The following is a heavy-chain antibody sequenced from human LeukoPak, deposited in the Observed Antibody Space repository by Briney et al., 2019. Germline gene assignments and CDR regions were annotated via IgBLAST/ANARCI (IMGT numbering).Heavy chain of an antibody. Sequence: ASVKVSCKASGYTFTGYYMHWVRQAPGQGLEWMGWINPNSGGTNYAQKFQGRVTMTRDTSISTAYMELSRLRSDDTAVYYCARDRTRTGYSSGWYHDDGGQGTLVTVSS. D-gene: IGHD6-19*01. CDR1: GYTFTGYY. CDR3: ARDRTRTGYSSGWYHDD. V-gene: IGHV1-2*02. CDR2: INPNSGGT. J-gene: IGHJ4*02.